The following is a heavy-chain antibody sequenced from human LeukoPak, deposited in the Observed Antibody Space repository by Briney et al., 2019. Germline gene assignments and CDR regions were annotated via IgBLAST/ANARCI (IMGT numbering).Heavy chain of an antibody. CDR2: IYYSGST. CDR3: ARHLPSTTGRSYFDY. V-gene: IGHV4-59*08. D-gene: IGHD1-1*01. Sequence: PSETLSLTCTVSGGSISNYYWSWIRQPPGKGLERIGYIYYSGSTNYNPSLKSRVTISVDTSKNQFSLKLSSVTAADTAVYYCARHLPSTTGRSYFDYWGQGTLVTVSS. J-gene: IGHJ4*02. CDR1: GGSISNYY.